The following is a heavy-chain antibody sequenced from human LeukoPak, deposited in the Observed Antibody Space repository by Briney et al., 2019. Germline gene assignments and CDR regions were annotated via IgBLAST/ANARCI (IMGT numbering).Heavy chain of an antibody. CDR3: ARSVFGDYGGFDY. CDR1: GFTVSSKY. D-gene: IGHD4-17*01. Sequence: GGSLRLSCAASGFTVSSKYMNWVRQAPGKGLEWASVIYNDGRIYYADSVKGRFTISRDNSRNTLYLQMNSLRGEDTAVYYCARSVFGDYGGFDYWGQGTLVTVSS. J-gene: IGHJ4*02. CDR2: IYNDGRI. V-gene: IGHV3-66*01.